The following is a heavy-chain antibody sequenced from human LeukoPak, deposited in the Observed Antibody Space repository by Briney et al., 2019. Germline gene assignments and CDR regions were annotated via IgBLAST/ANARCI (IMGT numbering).Heavy chain of an antibody. D-gene: IGHD3-9*01. Sequence: SETLSLTCTVSGGSISSYYWSWIRQPAGKGLEWIGRIYTSGSTNYNPSLKGRVTMSVDTSKNQFSLKLSSVTAADTAVYYCAREGTYYDILTGYWDYWGQGTLVTVSS. V-gene: IGHV4-4*07. CDR2: IYTSGST. CDR3: AREGTYYDILTGYWDY. CDR1: GGSISSYY. J-gene: IGHJ4*02.